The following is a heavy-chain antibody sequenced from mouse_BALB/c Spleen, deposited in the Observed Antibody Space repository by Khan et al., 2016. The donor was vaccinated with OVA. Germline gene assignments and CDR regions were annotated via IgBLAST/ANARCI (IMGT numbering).Heavy chain of an antibody. CDR1: GYSITSDEV. CDR3: AGDRSRYNYAMDY. Sequence: EVQLQESGPGLKKPSQTLSLTCTVTGYSITSDEVWNWNQQFPGNKMERMGYISYTGGPNYDADLKSRIAFSLETSKSHSFLQLNSVTTEDTATYYCAGDRSRYNYAMDYWGQGTSVTVSS. CDR2: ISYTGGP. J-gene: IGHJ4*01. V-gene: IGHV3-2*02. D-gene: IGHD1-1*01.